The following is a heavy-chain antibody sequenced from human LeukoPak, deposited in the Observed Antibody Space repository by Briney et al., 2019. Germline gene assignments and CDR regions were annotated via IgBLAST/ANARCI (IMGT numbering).Heavy chain of an antibody. Sequence: GGSLRLSCAASGFTFGSSTMNWVRQAPGKGLEWVSSISSSGIHMNYADSVKGRFTIARDNAKNSLYLQMNSLGADDTAVYYCAREEYYFGSGSRTYWYSDLWGRGTLVTVSS. CDR1: GFTFGSST. CDR2: ISSSGIHM. J-gene: IGHJ2*01. V-gene: IGHV3-21*01. D-gene: IGHD3-10*01. CDR3: AREEYYFGSGSRTYWYSDL.